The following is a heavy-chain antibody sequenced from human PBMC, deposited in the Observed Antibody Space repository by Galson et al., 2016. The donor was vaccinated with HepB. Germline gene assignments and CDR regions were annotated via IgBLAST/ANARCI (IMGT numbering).Heavy chain of an antibody. CDR1: GYRFTNHW. J-gene: IGHJ6*02. Sequence: QSGAEVKKPGESLKISCQGSGYRFTNHWIGWVRQMPGKGLAWMGMIYPGDSDTRSSPSFQGQVTISADKSISTAYLQWSSLKASDTAMYYCARHLFGSSSDDYGMDVWGQGTTVTVSS. CDR3: ARHLFGSSSDDYGMDV. V-gene: IGHV5-51*01. D-gene: IGHD6-6*01. CDR2: IYPGDSDT.